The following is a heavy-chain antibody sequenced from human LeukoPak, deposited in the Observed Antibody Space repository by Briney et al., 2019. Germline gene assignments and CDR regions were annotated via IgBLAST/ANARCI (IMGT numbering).Heavy chain of an antibody. CDR1: GGSISSYY. V-gene: IGHV4-59*12. CDR2: IYYSGST. D-gene: IGHD3-22*01. CDR3: ARDNYDSSGYRSFDI. Sequence: SETLSLTCTVSGGSISSYYWSWIRQPPGKGLEWIGYIYYSGSTNYNPSLKSRVTISVDTSKNQFSLKLSSVTAADTAVYYCARDNYDSSGYRSFDIWGQGTMVTVSS. J-gene: IGHJ3*02.